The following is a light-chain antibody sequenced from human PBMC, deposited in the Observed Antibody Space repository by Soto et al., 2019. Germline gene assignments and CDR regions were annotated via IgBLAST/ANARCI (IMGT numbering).Light chain of an antibody. J-gene: IGKJ1*01. CDR1: QTVRNNY. CDR3: QQYGSSLWT. CDR2: GAS. V-gene: IGKV3-20*01. Sequence: EFVLTQSPGTLSLSPGERATHSCRASQTVRNNYLAWYQQKPGQAPRLLIYGASNRATGIPDRFSGSGSGTDFTLTISRLEPEDFAVYYCQQYGSSLWTFGQGTKVDI.